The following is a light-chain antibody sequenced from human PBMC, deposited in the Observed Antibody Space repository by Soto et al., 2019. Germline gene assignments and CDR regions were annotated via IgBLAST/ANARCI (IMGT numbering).Light chain of an antibody. J-gene: IGKJ4*01. Sequence: EIVMTQTPLSLPVTPGEPASISCRSSQSLLDRDDGNTYLAWYLQKPGQSPQLLIYTVSYRASGVPARFSGSGLGTEFTLKISRVEAEDVGVYYCMQRREFPLTFGGGTKVEIK. CDR2: TVS. CDR1: QSLLDRDDGNTY. V-gene: IGKV2-40*01. CDR3: MQRREFPLT.